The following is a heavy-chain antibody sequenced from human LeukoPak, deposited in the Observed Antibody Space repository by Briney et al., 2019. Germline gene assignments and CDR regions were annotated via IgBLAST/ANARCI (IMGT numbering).Heavy chain of an antibody. CDR3: ARDLSSGYQLLFGGYLRHVH. CDR2: IKQDGSEK. CDR1: GFTFSSYW. Sequence: GGSLRLFCAASGFTFSSYWMSWVRQAPGKGLEWVANIKQDGSEKYYVDSVKGRFTISRDNAKNSLYLQMNSLRAEDTAVYYCARDLSSGYQLLFGGYLRHVHWGQGTLVTVSS. D-gene: IGHD2-2*01. J-gene: IGHJ4*02. V-gene: IGHV3-7*01.